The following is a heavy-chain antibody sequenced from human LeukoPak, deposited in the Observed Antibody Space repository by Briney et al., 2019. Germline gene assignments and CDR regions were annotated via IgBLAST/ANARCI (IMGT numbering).Heavy chain of an antibody. V-gene: IGHV3-53*01. CDR1: GFTVSSNY. CDR2: IYSGGTA. Sequence: PGGSLRLSCAASGFTVSSNYMSWVRQAPGKGLEWVSLIYSGGTAYYADSVKGRFTISRDNSKNTLYLQMNSLRAEDTAIYYCARTLVTTGFDYWGQGTLVTVSS. J-gene: IGHJ4*02. CDR3: ARTLVTTGFDY. D-gene: IGHD4-11*01.